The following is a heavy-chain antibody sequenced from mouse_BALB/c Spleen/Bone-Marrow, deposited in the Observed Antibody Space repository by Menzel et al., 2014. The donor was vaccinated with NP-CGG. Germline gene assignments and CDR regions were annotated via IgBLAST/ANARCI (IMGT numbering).Heavy chain of an antibody. CDR3: AGENYGSSPAY. CDR1: GYAFTSYN. J-gene: IGHJ3*01. D-gene: IGHD1-1*01. V-gene: IGHV1S135*01. CDR2: IDPYNGGT. Sequence: VQLQQSGPELVKPGASVKVSCKASGYAFTSYNMYWVKQSHGKSLEWIGHIDPYNGGTSYNQKFKGKATLTVDKSSSTVYMHLNSVTSEDSAVYYCAGENYGSSPAYWGQGTLVTVSA.